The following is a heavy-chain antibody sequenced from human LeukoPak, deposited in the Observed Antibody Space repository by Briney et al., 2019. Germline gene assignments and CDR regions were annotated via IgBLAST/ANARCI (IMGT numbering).Heavy chain of an antibody. CDR1: GFTLSSYS. CDR2: ISSSSSYI. CDR3: ARAGSGLSLFDY. V-gene: IGHV3-21*01. Sequence: GGSLRLSCAASGFTLSSYSMNWVRQAPGKELEWVSSISSSSSYIYYADSVKGRFTISRDNAKNSLYLQMNSLRAEDTAVYYCARAGSGLSLFDYWGQGTLVTVSS. J-gene: IGHJ4*02. D-gene: IGHD6-19*01.